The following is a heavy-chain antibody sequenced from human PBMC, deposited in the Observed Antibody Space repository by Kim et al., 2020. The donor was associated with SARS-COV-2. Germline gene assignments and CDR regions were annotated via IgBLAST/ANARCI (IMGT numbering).Heavy chain of an antibody. D-gene: IGHD3-10*01. J-gene: IGHJ5*02. CDR2: IYHSGST. V-gene: IGHV4-4*02. Sequence: SETLSLTCAVSGGSISSSNWWSWVRQPPGKGLEWIGEIYHSGSTNYNPSLKSRVTISVDKSKNQFSLKLSSVTAADTAVYYCAREYYDLRSRVLTMVRGVMRGWFDPWGQGTLVTVSS. CDR1: GGSISSSNW. CDR3: AREYYDLRSRVLTMVRGVMRGWFDP.